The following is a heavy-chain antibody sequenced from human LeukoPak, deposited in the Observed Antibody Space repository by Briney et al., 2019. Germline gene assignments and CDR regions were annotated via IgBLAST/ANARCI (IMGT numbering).Heavy chain of an antibody. CDR3: ARASRHEDCGGDCYSTAY. Sequence: ASVRVSCKASGCTFTSYYMHWVRQAPGQGLEWMGIINPSGGSTSYAQKFQGRVTMTRDTSTSTVYMELSSLRSEDTAVYYCARASRHEDCGGDCYSTAYWGQGTLVTVSS. V-gene: IGHV1-46*01. D-gene: IGHD2-21*02. CDR2: INPSGGST. J-gene: IGHJ4*02. CDR1: GCTFTSYY.